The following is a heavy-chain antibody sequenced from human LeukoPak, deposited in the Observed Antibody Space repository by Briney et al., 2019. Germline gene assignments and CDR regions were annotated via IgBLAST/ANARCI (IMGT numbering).Heavy chain of an antibody. CDR3: AKWGDYDVLTGYYVSDY. CDR2: ITGSGSGI. J-gene: IGHJ4*02. Sequence: GGSLTLYCSASGFTFSNYAMSWLRQAPGKGLEWVSAITGSGSGIYYADSMKSRFTISRDNSKNTLYLQINSLRAEDTAVYYCAKWGDYDVLTGYYVSDYWGQGTLATVSS. D-gene: IGHD3-9*01. V-gene: IGHV3-23*01. CDR1: GFTFSNYA.